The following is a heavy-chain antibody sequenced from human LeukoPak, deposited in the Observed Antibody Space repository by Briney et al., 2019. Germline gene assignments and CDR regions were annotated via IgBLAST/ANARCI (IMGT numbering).Heavy chain of an antibody. Sequence: GGSLRLSCAASEFTFSTYPMSWVRQDPGKGLEWVSLISDGSATTYYADSVKGRFTISRDNSKNTLYLQMISLRAEDTAVYYCANLNSGYATDFWGQGTLVIVSS. J-gene: IGHJ4*02. V-gene: IGHV3-23*01. CDR2: ISDGSATT. CDR1: EFTFSTYP. D-gene: IGHD5-12*01. CDR3: ANLNSGYATDF.